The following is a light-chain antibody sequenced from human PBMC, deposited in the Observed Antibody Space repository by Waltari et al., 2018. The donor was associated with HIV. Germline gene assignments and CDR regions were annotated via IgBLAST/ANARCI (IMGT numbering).Light chain of an antibody. Sequence: QSALTQPASVSGSPGQSITISCTGPSSDAGGYNYVSCYQQHPGKAPKLMISEVSNRPSGVTNRFSGSKSGNTASLTISGLQVEDEADYYCSSYTSSSTLYVFGTGTKVTVL. CDR3: SSYTSSSTLYV. CDR2: EVS. V-gene: IGLV2-14*01. J-gene: IGLJ1*01. CDR1: SSDAGGYNY.